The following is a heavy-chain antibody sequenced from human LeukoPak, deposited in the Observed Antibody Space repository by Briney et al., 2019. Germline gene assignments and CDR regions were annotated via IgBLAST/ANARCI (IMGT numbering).Heavy chain of an antibody. V-gene: IGHV3-23*01. Sequence: PGGSLRLSCAASGFTFSSYAKSWVRQAPGKGLEWVSAISGSGGSTYYADSVKGRFTISRDNSKNTLYLQMNSLRAEDTAVYYCARATYYDFWSGLNGAFDIWGQGTMVTVSS. CDR2: ISGSGGST. CDR1: GFTFSSYA. CDR3: ARATYYDFWSGLNGAFDI. D-gene: IGHD3-3*01. J-gene: IGHJ3*02.